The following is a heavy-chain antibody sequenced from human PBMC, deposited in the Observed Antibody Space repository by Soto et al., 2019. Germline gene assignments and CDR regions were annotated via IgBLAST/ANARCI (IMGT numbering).Heavy chain of an antibody. Sequence: PSETLSLTCAASFSKYYWSWIRQPPGKGLEWIGYIYFNGNTNYNPSLRRRVTISIDTSKKQISLNLTSVTDADTAVYYCASVTFGGVVLAHWGQGTLVTVSS. CDR1: FSKYY. CDR2: IYFNGNT. CDR3: ASVTFGGVVLAH. V-gene: IGHV4-59*01. D-gene: IGHD3-16*01. J-gene: IGHJ4*02.